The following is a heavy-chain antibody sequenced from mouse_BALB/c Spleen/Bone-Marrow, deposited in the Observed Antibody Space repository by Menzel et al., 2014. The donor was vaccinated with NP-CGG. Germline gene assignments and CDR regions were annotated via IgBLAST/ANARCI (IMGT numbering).Heavy chain of an antibody. Sequence: VMLVESGPGLVSPSPSLSIPCTVSGFSLTSYGIHWVRQPPGKGLEWLGVIWAGGGTIYNSALMSRLSISKDNSKSQVFLKMHSLQTDDTAMYYCARDAGYGNPWFAYWGQGTLVTVSA. CDR2: IWAGGGT. CDR1: GFSLTSYG. CDR3: ARDAGYGNPWFAY. D-gene: IGHD2-10*02. J-gene: IGHJ3*01. V-gene: IGHV2-9*02.